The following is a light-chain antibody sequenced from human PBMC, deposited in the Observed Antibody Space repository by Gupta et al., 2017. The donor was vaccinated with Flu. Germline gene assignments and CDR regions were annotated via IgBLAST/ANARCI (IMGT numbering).Light chain of an antibody. CDR1: SSDVGGYNF. CDR3: SSFSSSSPLFV. J-gene: IGLJ1*01. CDR2: EVS. Sequence: QSALTQPASVSGSPGQSITISCTGTSSDVGGYNFVSWYQQHPGIAPKLMIYEVSNRPSGVSNRFSCSKSGNTASLTISGLQAEDESDYYCSSFSSSSPLFVFGTGTKVTVL. V-gene: IGLV2-14*03.